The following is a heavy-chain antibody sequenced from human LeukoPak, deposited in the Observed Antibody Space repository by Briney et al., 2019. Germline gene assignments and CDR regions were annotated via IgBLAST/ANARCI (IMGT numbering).Heavy chain of an antibody. V-gene: IGHV3-23*01. J-gene: IGHJ4*02. CDR3: AKDQNSIFGVVIMYY. CDR2: ISGSGGST. D-gene: IGHD3-3*01. CDR1: GITFSSYA. Sequence: GGSLRLSCAASGITFSSYAMSWVRQAPGKGLEWVSGISGSGGSTYYADSVKGRFTISRDNSKNTLYLQMNSLRAEDTAVYYCAKDQNSIFGVVIMYYWGQGTLVTVSS.